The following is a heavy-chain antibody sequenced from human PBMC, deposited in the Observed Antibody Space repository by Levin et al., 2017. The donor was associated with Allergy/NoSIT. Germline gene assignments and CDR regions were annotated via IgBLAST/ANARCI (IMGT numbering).Heavy chain of an antibody. CDR1: GSTLSDVS. V-gene: IGHV1-24*01. Sequence: TGGSLRLSCKVSGSTLSDVSVNWVRQAPGEGLEWMGRFDPETDETDNTQKFHGRVTVTEDTSTDTGYMELSGLRSDDTAVYYCAIAQYDFRSGKPQSFDYWGQGTLITVSS. CDR2: FDPETDET. D-gene: IGHD3-3*01. J-gene: IGHJ4*02. CDR3: AIAQYDFRSGKPQSFDY.